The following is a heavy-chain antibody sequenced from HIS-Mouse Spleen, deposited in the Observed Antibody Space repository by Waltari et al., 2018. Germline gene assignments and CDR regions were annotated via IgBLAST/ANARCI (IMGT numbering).Heavy chain of an antibody. Sequence: EVQLVESGGGLIQPGGSLKLSCPPSGFPVSSNSLRWFRQAQGRGLEWISVIYGGGSTYYADSVKGLFTISRDNSKNTLYLQMNSLRAEDTAVYYCARDGAAREYFQHWGQGTLVTVSS. J-gene: IGHJ1*01. CDR2: IYGGGST. CDR1: GFPVSSNS. CDR3: ARDGAAREYFQH. V-gene: IGHV3-53*01. D-gene: IGHD6-6*01.